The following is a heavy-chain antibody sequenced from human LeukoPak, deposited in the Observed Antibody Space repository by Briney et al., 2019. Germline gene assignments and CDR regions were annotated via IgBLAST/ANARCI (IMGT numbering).Heavy chain of an antibody. CDR2: IYPGDSDT. Sequence: KHGESLEIPCKGSGYSFTSYWIGWVRQMPGKGLEWMGIIYPGDSDTRYSPSFQGQVTISADKSISTAYLQWSSLKASDTAMYYCARHPVYAIGWFDPWGQGTLVTVSS. CDR1: GYSFTSYW. V-gene: IGHV5-51*01. D-gene: IGHD2-8*01. CDR3: ARHPVYAIGWFDP. J-gene: IGHJ5*02.